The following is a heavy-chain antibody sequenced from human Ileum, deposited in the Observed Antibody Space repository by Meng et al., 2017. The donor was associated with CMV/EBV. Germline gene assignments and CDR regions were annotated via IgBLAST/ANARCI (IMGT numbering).Heavy chain of an antibody. CDR1: GGSISSSLYY. CDR2: ISYSGTA. D-gene: IGHD3-10*01. Sequence: LRRQGSGPGLVKPSETLSPTCTVSGGSISSSLYYWGWIRQPPGKGLEWIGTISYSGTAFYNLSLKSRVAISIDTSKFQFSLKLSSVTATDTAVYYCARDSTYPSGLDYWGQGTLVTVSS. CDR3: ARDSTYPSGLDY. J-gene: IGHJ4*02. V-gene: IGHV4-39*07.